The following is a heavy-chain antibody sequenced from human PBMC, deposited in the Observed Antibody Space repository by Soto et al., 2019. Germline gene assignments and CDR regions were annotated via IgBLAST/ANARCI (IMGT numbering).Heavy chain of an antibody. Sequence: SETLSLTCTVSGGSISSSSYYWGWIRQPPGKGLEWIGSIYYSGSTYYNPSLKSRVTISVDTSKNQFSLKLSSVTAADTAVYYCARREWKLDIVVVVAATQSPFDYYGMDVWGQGTTVTVSS. CDR1: GGSISSSSYY. V-gene: IGHV4-39*01. CDR3: ARREWKLDIVVVVAATQSPFDYYGMDV. D-gene: IGHD2-15*01. CDR2: IYYSGST. J-gene: IGHJ6*02.